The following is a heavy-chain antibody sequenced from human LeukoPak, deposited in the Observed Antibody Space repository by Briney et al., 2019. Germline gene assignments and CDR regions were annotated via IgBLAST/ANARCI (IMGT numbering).Heavy chain of an antibody. CDR1: GGSISTSNYY. Sequence: PSETLSLTCTVSGGSISTSNYYWGWIRQPPGKGLEWIGNIFYSGSTNYNPSLKSRVTISVDTSKNQFSLKLSSVTAADTAVYYCARVQVLTGYPDYWGQGTLVTVSS. CDR2: IFYSGST. CDR3: ARVQVLTGYPDY. J-gene: IGHJ4*02. V-gene: IGHV4-39*07. D-gene: IGHD3-9*01.